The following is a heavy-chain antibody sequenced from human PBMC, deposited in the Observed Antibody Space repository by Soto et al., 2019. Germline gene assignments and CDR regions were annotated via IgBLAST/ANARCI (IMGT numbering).Heavy chain of an antibody. CDR3: ARDSGRVGTYYDSSGYAFDI. V-gene: IGHV4-31*03. CDR1: GGSISSGGYY. Sequence: SETLSLTCTVSGGSISSGGYYWSWIRQHPGKGLEWIGYIYYSGSTYYNPSLKSRVTISVDTSKNQFSLKLSSVTAADTVVYYCARDSGRVGTYYDSSGYAFDIWGQGTMVTVSS. CDR2: IYYSGST. D-gene: IGHD3-22*01. J-gene: IGHJ3*02.